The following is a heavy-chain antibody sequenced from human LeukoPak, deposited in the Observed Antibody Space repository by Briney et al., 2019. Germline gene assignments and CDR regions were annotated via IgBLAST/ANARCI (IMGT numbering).Heavy chain of an antibody. J-gene: IGHJ4*02. CDR1: GASVSSYY. CDR3: ARDSTPYGHSGY. V-gene: IGHV4-59*02. D-gene: IGHD4-17*01. CDR2: FSYSGST. Sequence: PSETLSLTCTVSGASVSSYYWSWIRQPPGKGPEWIGYFSYSGSTNYNPSLKSRVTISVDTSKNQFSLNLSSVTAADTAVYYCARDSTPYGHSGYWGQGTLVTVSP.